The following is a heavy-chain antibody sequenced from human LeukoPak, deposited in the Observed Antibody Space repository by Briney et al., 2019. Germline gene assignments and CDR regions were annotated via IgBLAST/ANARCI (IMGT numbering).Heavy chain of an antibody. CDR3: ARLLYDTNGYYYFDY. V-gene: IGHV4-39*01. D-gene: IGHD3-22*01. CDR1: GGSIRSNSHY. CDR2: IHHSGSI. J-gene: IGHJ4*02. Sequence: SETLSLTCTVAGGSIRSNSHYWGWIRQPPGKGLEWVASIHHSGSIYYNPSLKSRVTMSVDTSKNQFSLKLSSVTATDTAVYYCARLLYDTNGYYYFDYWGQGTLVTVSS.